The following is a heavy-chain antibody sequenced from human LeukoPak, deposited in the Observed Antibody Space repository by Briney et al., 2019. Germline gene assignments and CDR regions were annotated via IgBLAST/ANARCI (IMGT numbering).Heavy chain of an antibody. V-gene: IGHV3-30*04. D-gene: IGHD7-27*01. CDR3: ARTPRLGIVDH. J-gene: IGHJ5*02. CDR1: GFTFSSYA. CDR2: ISFDGSDK. Sequence: PGGSLRLSCAASGFTFSSYAMHWVRQAPGKGLEWVAVISFDGSDKYFADSVKGRFTISRDNSKNTLYLQMNSLRAEDTAVYYCARTPRLGIVDHWGQGTLVTVSS.